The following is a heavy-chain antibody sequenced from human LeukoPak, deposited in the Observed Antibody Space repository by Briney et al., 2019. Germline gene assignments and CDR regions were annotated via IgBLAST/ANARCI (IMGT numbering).Heavy chain of an antibody. CDR1: GYSISSGYY. Sequence: KSSETLSLTCAVSGYSISSGYYWGWIRQPPGKGLEWIGSIYHSGSTYYNPSLKSRVTISVDTSKNQFSLKLSSVTAADTAVYYCASVRGQLVFDYWRQGTLVTVSS. V-gene: IGHV4-38-2*01. J-gene: IGHJ4*02. D-gene: IGHD6-6*01. CDR3: ASVRGQLVFDY. CDR2: IYHSGST.